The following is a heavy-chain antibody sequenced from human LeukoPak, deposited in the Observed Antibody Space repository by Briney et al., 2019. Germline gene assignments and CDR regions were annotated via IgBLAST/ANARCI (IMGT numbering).Heavy chain of an antibody. D-gene: IGHD2-2*01. J-gene: IGHJ4*02. CDR3: ARRPVVGPGAIDY. Sequence: SGTLSLTCTVSGGSITSSSYYWGWIRQPPGKGLEWIGSIYYSGSTYYNPSLKSRVTISVDTSKNQFSLKLSSVTAADTAVYYCARRPVVGPGAIDYWGQGTLVTVSS. V-gene: IGHV4-39*01. CDR2: IYYSGST. CDR1: GGSITSSSYY.